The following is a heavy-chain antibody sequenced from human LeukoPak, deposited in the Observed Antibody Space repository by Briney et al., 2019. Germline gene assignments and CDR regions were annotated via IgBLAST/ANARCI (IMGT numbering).Heavy chain of an antibody. D-gene: IGHD6-13*01. V-gene: IGHV4-34*01. CDR2: INHSGST. Sequence: SETLSLTCAVYGGSFSGYYWSWIRQPPGKGLEWIGEINHSGSTNYNPSLKSRVTMSVDTSKNQFSLKLSSVTAADTAVYYCARGVSSSWYRDYMDVWGKGTTVTISS. CDR1: GGSFSGYY. J-gene: IGHJ6*03. CDR3: ARGVSSSWYRDYMDV.